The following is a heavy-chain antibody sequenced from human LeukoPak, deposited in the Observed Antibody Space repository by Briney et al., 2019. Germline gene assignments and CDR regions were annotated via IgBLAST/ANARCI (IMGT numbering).Heavy chain of an antibody. CDR2: ICSSSSYI. J-gene: IGHJ3*02. V-gene: IGHV3-21*01. CDR3: ARKSLIAGDACDI. CDR1: GFTFSSYS. D-gene: IGHD2-21*01. Sequence: GGSLRLSCAASGFTFSSYSMNWVRQAPGKGLEWVSSICSSSSYIYYADSVKGRFTISRDNAKNSLYLQMNSLRAEDTGVYYCARKSLIAGDACDIWGQRTMVTLSS.